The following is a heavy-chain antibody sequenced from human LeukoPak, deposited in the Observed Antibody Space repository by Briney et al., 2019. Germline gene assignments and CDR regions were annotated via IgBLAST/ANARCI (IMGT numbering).Heavy chain of an antibody. J-gene: IGHJ5*02. D-gene: IGHD2-15*01. CDR3: ARGSRKQWWSSPYRWFDP. V-gene: IGHV4-34*01. CDR2: INHSGST. Sequence: PGGSLRLSCAASGFTFSSYAMSWVRQVSGKGLEWIGEINHSGSTNYNPSLKSRVTISVDTSKNQFSLKLSSVTAADTAVYYCARGSRKQWWSSPYRWFDPWGQGTLVTVSS. CDR1: GFTFSSYA.